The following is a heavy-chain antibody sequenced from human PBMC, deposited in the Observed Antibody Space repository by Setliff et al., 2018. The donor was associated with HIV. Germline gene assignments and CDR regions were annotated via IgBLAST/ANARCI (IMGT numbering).Heavy chain of an antibody. V-gene: IGHV4-61*02. CDR3: ARDVGSSAWPFDY. J-gene: IGHJ4*02. D-gene: IGHD6-25*01. Sequence: SETLSLTCTVSGASISSGLYYWNWIRQPAGKGLEWIGRISSSGSTAYSPSLKSRVTISVDTSKNQFSLNLRSVTAADTAVYYCARDVGSSAWPFDYWGQGALVTVSS. CDR1: GASISSGLYY. CDR2: ISSSGST.